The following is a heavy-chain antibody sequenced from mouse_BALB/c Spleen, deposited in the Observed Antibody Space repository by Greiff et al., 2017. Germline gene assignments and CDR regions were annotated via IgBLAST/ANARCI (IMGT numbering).Heavy chain of an antibody. V-gene: IGHV5-12-1*01. CDR3: ASPDSSGYFDY. CDR1: GFAFSSYD. Sequence: DVMLVESGGGLVKPGGSLKLPCAASGFAFSSYDMSWVRQTPEKRLEWVAYISSGGGSTYYPDTVKGRFTISRDNAKNTLYLQMSSLKSEDTAMYYCASPDSSGYFDYWGQGTTLTVSS. J-gene: IGHJ2*01. CDR2: ISSGGGST. D-gene: IGHD3-2*01.